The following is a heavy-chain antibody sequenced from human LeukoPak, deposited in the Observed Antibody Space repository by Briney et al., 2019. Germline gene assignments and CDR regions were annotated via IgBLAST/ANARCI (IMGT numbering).Heavy chain of an antibody. CDR1: GSNFTSYW. Sequence: GASLQISGQGSGSNFTSYWIAWVRKLPGKGREGMGIIYPGDSDTRYSPSFQGQVTTSADESISTAYLQWSSLKASDTAIYYCATAASFGVITPDFDYWGQGTLVTVSS. CDR2: IYPGDSDT. D-gene: IGHD3-3*01. J-gene: IGHJ4*02. V-gene: IGHV5-51*01. CDR3: ATAASFGVITPDFDY.